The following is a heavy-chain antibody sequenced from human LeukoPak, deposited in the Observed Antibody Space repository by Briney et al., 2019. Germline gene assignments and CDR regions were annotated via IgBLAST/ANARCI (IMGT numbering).Heavy chain of an antibody. CDR3: PRVFKRLGDYVWGSYRPPNSYFDY. CDR2: INHSGST. CDR1: GGSFSGYY. D-gene: IGHD3-16*02. Sequence: PSETLSLTCAVYGGSFSGYYWSWIRQPPGKGLEWIGEINHSGSTNYNPSLKSRVTISVDTSKNQFSLKLSSLTAADTAVYYCPRVFKRLGDYVWGSYRPPNSYFDYWGQGTLVTVSS. V-gene: IGHV4-34*01. J-gene: IGHJ4*02.